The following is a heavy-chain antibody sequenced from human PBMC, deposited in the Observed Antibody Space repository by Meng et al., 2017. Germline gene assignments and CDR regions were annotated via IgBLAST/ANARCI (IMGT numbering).Heavy chain of an antibody. V-gene: IGHV3-9*02. Sequence: GGSLRLSCVVSGFMSAIHAMHWVRQAPGKGLEWVSGIFLSSDTVDYAGSVKGRFTTSRDRAKNSLFLQMNSLRPDDTALYYCTRDIYAGGADVWGQGTMVTVSS. CDR2: IFLSSDTV. CDR1: GFMSAIHA. D-gene: IGHD2-21*01. CDR3: TRDIYAGGADV. J-gene: IGHJ3*01.